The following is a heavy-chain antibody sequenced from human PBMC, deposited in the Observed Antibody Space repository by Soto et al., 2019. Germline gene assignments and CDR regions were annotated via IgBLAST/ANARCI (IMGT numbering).Heavy chain of an antibody. Sequence: EVQLVESGGRLVQPGGSLRLSCAASGFMFSAYWMSWVRQDPGKGLEWVATISGGASDKFYVDSVKGRFTISRDDSKNTLYLPMNSLRDEDTAVYYCVREDWHRVDSWGQGTVVTVSS. D-gene: IGHD2-21*01. CDR3: VREDWHRVDS. CDR2: ISGGASDK. CDR1: GFMFSAYW. V-gene: IGHV3-7*01. J-gene: IGHJ4*02.